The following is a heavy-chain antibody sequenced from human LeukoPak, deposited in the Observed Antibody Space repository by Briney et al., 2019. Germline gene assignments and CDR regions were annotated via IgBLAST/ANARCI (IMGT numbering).Heavy chain of an antibody. CDR1: GFTFSSYS. V-gene: IGHV3-21*01. J-gene: IGHJ4*02. CDR3: TRDSESYYDFWSGYLGEDSVGY. Sequence: GGSLRLSFAASGFTFSSYSMNWVRQAPGKGLEWVSSISSSSSYIYYADSVEGRFTISRDNAKNSLYLQMNSLRAEDTAVYYCTRDSESYYDFWSGYLGEDSVGYWGQGTLVTVSS. D-gene: IGHD3-3*01. CDR2: ISSSSSYI.